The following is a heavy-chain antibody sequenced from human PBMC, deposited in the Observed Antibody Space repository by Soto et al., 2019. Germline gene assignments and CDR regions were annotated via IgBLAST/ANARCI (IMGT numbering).Heavy chain of an antibody. CDR1: GGTFSSYA. D-gene: IGHD5-18*01. CDR2: IIPIFGTA. Sequence: SVKVSCKASGGTFSSYAISWVRQAPGQGLECMGGIIPIFGTANYAQKFQGRVTITADESTSTAYMELISLRSEDTAVYYCAKNVDTAMTYFDYWGQGTLVTVSS. CDR3: AKNVDTAMTYFDY. J-gene: IGHJ4*02. V-gene: IGHV1-69*13.